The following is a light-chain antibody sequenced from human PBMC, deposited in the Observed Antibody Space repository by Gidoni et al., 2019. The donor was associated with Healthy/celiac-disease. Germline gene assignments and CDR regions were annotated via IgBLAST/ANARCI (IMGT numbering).Light chain of an antibody. CDR2: GAS. CDR3: QQYGSSPGLT. CDR1: QSVSSSY. Sequence: EIVLTQSPGTLSLSPGERATLSCRASQSVSSSYLAWYQQKPGQAPRLLIYGASSRATGIPDMFSGSGSGTAFTLTISRLEPEDFAVYYCQQYGSSPGLTFGGGTKVEIK. V-gene: IGKV3-20*01. J-gene: IGKJ4*01.